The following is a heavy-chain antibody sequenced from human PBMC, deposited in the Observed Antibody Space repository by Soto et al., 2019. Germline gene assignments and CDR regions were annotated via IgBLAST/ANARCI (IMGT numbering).Heavy chain of an antibody. CDR3: ARESSGYDYYLDY. CDR1: GFTLSYYY. D-gene: IGHD5-12*01. J-gene: IGHJ4*02. V-gene: IGHV3-11*01. Sequence: GSLRLSCAASGFTLSYYYMSWIRQAPGKGLEWVSYISSSGNTIYYADSVKGRFTISRDNAKNSLYLQMNSLRAEDTAVYYCARESSGYDYYLDYWGQGTQVTVSS. CDR2: ISSSGNTI.